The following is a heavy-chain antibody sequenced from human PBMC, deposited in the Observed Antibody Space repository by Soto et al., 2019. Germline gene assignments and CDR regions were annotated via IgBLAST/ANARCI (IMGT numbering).Heavy chain of an antibody. CDR3: ARMRYIWGSYRSSFDY. V-gene: IGHV4-34*01. CDR1: GGSFSGYY. J-gene: IGHJ4*02. Sequence: QVQLQQWGAGLLKPSETLSLTCAVYGGSFSGYYWSWIHQPPGKGLEWIGEINHSGSTNYNPSLKSRVTISVDTSKNQFSLKLSSVTAADTAVYYCARMRYIWGSYRSSFDYWGQGTLVTVSS. D-gene: IGHD3-16*02. CDR2: INHSGST.